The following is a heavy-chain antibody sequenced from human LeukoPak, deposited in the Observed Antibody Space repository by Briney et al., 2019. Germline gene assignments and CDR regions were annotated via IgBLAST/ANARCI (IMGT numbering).Heavy chain of an antibody. Sequence: WETLSLTCAVSTDSITSNWWSWVRQPPGKGLEWIGEVHKSGSTNYYPSLQSRVTISIDKSKNQIALELTSVTAADTAVYYCAKEIVGAPTPGAYWGQGILVAVSS. J-gene: IGHJ4*02. CDR3: AKEIVGAPTPGAY. V-gene: IGHV4-4*02. CDR2: VHKSGST. D-gene: IGHD1-26*01. CDR1: TDSITSNW.